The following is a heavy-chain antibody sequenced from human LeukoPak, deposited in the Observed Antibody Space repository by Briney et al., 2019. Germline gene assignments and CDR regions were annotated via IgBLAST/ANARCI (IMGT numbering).Heavy chain of an antibody. CDR2: IWHDGTKR. D-gene: IGHD3-22*01. V-gene: IGHV3-33*08. Sequence: GGSLRLSCAASGFTFSDHYMHWVRQAPGKGLEWVAVIWHDGTKRHYAESVKGRFAISRDDSRNTLYLQMNSLRADDTAVYYCAINYYDSSAYALHYWGQGTLVTVSS. CDR1: GFTFSDHY. J-gene: IGHJ4*02. CDR3: AINYYDSSAYALHY.